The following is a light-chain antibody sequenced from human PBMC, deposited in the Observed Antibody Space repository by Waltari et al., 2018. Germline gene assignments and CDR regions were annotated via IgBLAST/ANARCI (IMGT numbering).Light chain of an antibody. CDR3: QSAQRGSTHLL. CDR1: VLPKQY. V-gene: IGLV3-25*03. J-gene: IGLJ2*01. CDR2: KDT. Sequence: SYELTQPPSASVSPGQTARIPCSGDVLPKQYAYWYQQKPGQAPVLIISKDTERASGIPERCSGYTSGTKVTLTISGAQADDEADYYCQSAQRGSTHLLCGGGTKLTV.